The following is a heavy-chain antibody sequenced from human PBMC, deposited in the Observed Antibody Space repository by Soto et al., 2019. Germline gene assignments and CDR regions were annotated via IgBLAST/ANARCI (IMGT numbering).Heavy chain of an antibody. CDR3: ARGLYMGGGSYWGVALYYYYGMDV. Sequence: GGSLRLSCAASGFTFSSYDMHWVRQATGKGLEWVSAIGTAGDTYYPGSVKGRFTISRENAKNSLYLQMNSLRAEDKAVYYCARGLYMGGGSYWGVALYYYYGMDVWGQGTTVTVSS. D-gene: IGHD1-26*01. CDR1: GFTFSSYD. V-gene: IGHV3-13*01. J-gene: IGHJ6*02. CDR2: IGTAGDT.